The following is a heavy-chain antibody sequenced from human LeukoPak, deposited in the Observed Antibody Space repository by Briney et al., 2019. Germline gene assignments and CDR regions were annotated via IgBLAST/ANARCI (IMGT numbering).Heavy chain of an antibody. CDR1: GDSISSGGYY. V-gene: IGHV4-31*03. CDR3: ARASAYYDFWSGYYRTGGLDY. CDR2: IYYSGST. D-gene: IGHD3-3*01. J-gene: IGHJ4*02. Sequence: SETLSLTCTVSGDSISSGGYYWSWIRQHPGKGLEWIGYIYYSGSTYCNPSLKSRVTISVDTSKNQFSLKLSSVTAADTAVYYCARASAYYDFWSGYYRTGGLDYWGQGTLVTVSS.